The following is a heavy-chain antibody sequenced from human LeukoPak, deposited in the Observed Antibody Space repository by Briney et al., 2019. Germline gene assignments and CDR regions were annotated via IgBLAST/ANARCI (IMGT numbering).Heavy chain of an antibody. CDR1: GGSISSSSYY. V-gene: IGHV4-39*07. Sequence: SETLTLTCTVSGGSISSSSYYWGWIRQPPGKGLEWIGRIFYSGITYYNPSLKSRVTISVDRSKNQFSLKLSSVTAADTAVYYCARSSYGDYGWFDPWGQGTLVTVSS. J-gene: IGHJ5*02. CDR3: ARSSYGDYGWFDP. CDR2: IFYSGIT. D-gene: IGHD4-17*01.